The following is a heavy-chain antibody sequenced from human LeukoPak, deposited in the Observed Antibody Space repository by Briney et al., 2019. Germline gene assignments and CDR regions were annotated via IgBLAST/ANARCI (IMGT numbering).Heavy chain of an antibody. D-gene: IGHD6-19*01. CDR3: AKDRGGGSGWYAGDY. J-gene: IGHJ4*02. CDR1: GFTFSSYG. V-gene: IGHV3-30*02. Sequence: GGSLRLSCAASGFTFSSYGMHWVRQAPGKGLEWVAFIRYDGSNKYYADSVKGRFTISRDNSQNTLYLQMNSMRAEDTAVYYCAKDRGGGSGWYAGDYWGQGTLVTVSS. CDR2: IRYDGSNK.